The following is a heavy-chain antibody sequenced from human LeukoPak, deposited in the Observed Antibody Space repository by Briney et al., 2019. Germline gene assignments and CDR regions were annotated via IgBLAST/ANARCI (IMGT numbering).Heavy chain of an antibody. D-gene: IGHD3-22*01. Sequence: PGGSLRLSCAASGFTFSTYGMNWVRQAPGKGLEWVSAVSGSGSTTYYARSVKGRFTVSRDNSKNTLYLQMNSLRAEDTAVYYCAKDLGRGYKSYMDVWGKGTTVTVSS. CDR3: AKDLGRGYKSYMDV. V-gene: IGHV3-23*01. CDR1: GFTFSTYG. CDR2: VSGSGSTT. J-gene: IGHJ6*03.